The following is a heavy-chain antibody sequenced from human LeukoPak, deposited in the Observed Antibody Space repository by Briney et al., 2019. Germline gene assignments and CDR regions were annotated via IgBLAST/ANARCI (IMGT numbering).Heavy chain of an antibody. V-gene: IGHV3-7*01. Sequence: GGSLRLSYAASGFTFFNYWMSWVRQAPGKGLEWVANIDLEGSQRFYVDSLKGRFTISRDNANNLVYLQMNSLRAEDTAVYYCARDGGSNWSGGVYWGQGTLVTVSS. J-gene: IGHJ4*02. CDR2: IDLEGSQR. CDR3: ARDGGSNWSGGVY. D-gene: IGHD3-3*01. CDR1: GFTFFNYW.